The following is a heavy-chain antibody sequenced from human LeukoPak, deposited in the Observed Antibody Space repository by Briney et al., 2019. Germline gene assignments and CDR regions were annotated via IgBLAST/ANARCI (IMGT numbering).Heavy chain of an antibody. V-gene: IGHV4-30-4*01. CDR3: ARHWYSNYYMDV. Sequence: PSQTLSLTCSVSGDSISSDDYYWSWIRQPPGEGLEWIGYIYYSGNTYYNPSLKSRVIISIDTSKNQFSLKLSSVTAADTAVYYCARHWYSNYYMDVWGKGTTVTVSS. CDR2: IYYSGNT. J-gene: IGHJ6*03. D-gene: IGHD4-11*01. CDR1: GDSISSDDYY.